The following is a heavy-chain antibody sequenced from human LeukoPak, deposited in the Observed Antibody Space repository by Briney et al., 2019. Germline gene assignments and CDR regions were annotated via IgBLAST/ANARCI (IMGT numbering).Heavy chain of an antibody. V-gene: IGHV3-74*01. CDR1: GFTFTSYA. CDR3: ARDSYNNVDY. CDR2: TNTEGTST. Sequence: SGGSLRLSCAASGFTFTSYAMTWVRQAPGKGLVWVSRTNTEGTSTWYADSVKGRFTVSRDNSKNTVYLQMNSLRAEDTAVYYCARDSYNNVDYWGQGTLVTVSS. J-gene: IGHJ4*02. D-gene: IGHD5-24*01.